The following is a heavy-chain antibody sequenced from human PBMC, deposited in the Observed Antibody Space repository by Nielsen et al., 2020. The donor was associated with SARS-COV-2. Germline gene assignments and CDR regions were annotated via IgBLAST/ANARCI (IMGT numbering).Heavy chain of an antibody. V-gene: IGHV1-24*01. CDR1: GYTLTELS. Sequence: ASVKVSCKVSGYTLTELSMHWVRQAPGKGLEWMGGFDPEDGETIYAQKFQGRVTMTEDTSTDTAYMELSSLRSEDTAVYYCASSVPAAPGDFDYWGQGTLITVSS. D-gene: IGHD2-2*01. J-gene: IGHJ4*02. CDR3: ASSVPAAPGDFDY. CDR2: FDPEDGET.